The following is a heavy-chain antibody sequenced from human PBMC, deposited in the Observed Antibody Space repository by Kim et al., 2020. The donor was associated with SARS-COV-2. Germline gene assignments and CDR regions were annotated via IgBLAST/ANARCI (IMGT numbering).Heavy chain of an antibody. CDR1: GFTFSSYA. CDR3: ARDSPWWELRDSDY. V-gene: IGHV3-23*01. Sequence: GGSLRLSCAASGFTFSSYAMSWVRQAPGKGLEWVSAISGSGGSTYYADSVKGRFTISRDNSKNTLYLQMNSLRAEDTAVYYCARDSPWWELRDSDYWGQGTPFTVSS. J-gene: IGHJ4*02. D-gene: IGHD1-26*01. CDR2: ISGSGGST.